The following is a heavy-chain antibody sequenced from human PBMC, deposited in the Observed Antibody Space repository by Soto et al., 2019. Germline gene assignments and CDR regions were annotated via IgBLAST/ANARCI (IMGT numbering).Heavy chain of an antibody. V-gene: IGHV3-64D*06. CDR1: GFTFSSYA. D-gene: IGHD2-2*01. CDR3: VKGQSAPIVVIPAALYYYGMDV. J-gene: IGHJ6*02. CDR2: ISSNGGST. Sequence: QSGGSLRLSCSASGFTFSSYAMHWVRQAPGKGLEYVSAISSNGGSTYYADSVKGRFTISRDNSKNTLYLQMSSLRAEDTAVYYCVKGQSAPIVVIPAALYYYGMDVWGQGTTVTVSS.